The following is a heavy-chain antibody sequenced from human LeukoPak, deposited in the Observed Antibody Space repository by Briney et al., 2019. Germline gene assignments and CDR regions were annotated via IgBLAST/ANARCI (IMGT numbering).Heavy chain of an antibody. CDR2: IYHSGST. CDR1: GGSISSGGYS. D-gene: IGHD1-26*01. V-gene: IGHV4-30-2*01. CDR3: ARLIVGATPDY. Sequence: SETLSLTCAVSGGSISSGGYSWSWIRQPPGKGLEWIGYIYHSGSTNYNPSLKSRVTISVDTSKNQFSLKLSSVTAADTAVYYCARLIVGATPDYWGQGTLVTVSS. J-gene: IGHJ4*02.